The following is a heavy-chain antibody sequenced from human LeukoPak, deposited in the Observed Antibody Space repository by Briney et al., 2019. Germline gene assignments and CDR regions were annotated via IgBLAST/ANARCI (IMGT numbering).Heavy chain of an antibody. J-gene: IGHJ4*02. CDR1: GYTFTGYY. D-gene: IGHD4-17*01. CDR2: INPNSGGT. Sequence: GASVKVSCKASGYTFTGYYMHWVGQAPGQGLEWMGWINPNSGGTNYAQKFQGRVTMTRDTAISTAYMELSRLRSDDTAVYYCAREVYGDYVQNLDYWGQGTLVTVSS. V-gene: IGHV1-2*02. CDR3: AREVYGDYVQNLDY.